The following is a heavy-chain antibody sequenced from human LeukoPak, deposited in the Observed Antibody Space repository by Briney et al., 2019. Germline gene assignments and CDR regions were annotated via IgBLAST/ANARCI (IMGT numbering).Heavy chain of an antibody. CDR2: IYGGDTT. V-gene: IGHV3-53*01. CDR1: GFTVSGSY. D-gene: IGHD2-21*02. Sequence: PGGSLRLSCAASGFTVSGSYMTWVRQAPGKGLEWVSVIYGGDTTYYAASVKGRFTISREKSTNTLYLQMNSLRAEDTAVYYCAKDLTYWGQGTLVTVSS. J-gene: IGHJ4*02. CDR3: AKDLTY.